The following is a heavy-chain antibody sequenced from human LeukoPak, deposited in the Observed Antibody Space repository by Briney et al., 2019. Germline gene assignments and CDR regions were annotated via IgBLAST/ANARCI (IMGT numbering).Heavy chain of an antibody. V-gene: IGHV3-30*14. J-gene: IGHJ4*02. CDR2: ISYDGSNK. Sequence: GGSLRLSCAASGFTFSSYAMPWVRQAPGKGLEWVAVISYDGSNKYYADSVKGRFTISRDNSKNTLYLQMNSLRAEDTAVYYCARGRGDGYINFDYWGQGTLVTVSS. CDR3: ARGRGDGYINFDY. CDR1: GFTFSSYA. D-gene: IGHD5-24*01.